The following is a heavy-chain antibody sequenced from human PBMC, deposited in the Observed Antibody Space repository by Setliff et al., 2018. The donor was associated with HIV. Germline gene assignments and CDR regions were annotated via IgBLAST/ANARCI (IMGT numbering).Heavy chain of an antibody. Sequence: GESLKISCAASGFTFSNYAMGWVRQGPGKGLEWVSTIGAAGYPTHYAESVKGRFTTSKDNSQNALYLQMNSLTDEDTAVYYCAKVFAFGVDGFDIWGQGTMVTVSS. V-gene: IGHV3-23*01. D-gene: IGHD3-10*01. J-gene: IGHJ3*02. CDR2: IGAAGYPT. CDR3: AKVFAFGVDGFDI. CDR1: GFTFSNYA.